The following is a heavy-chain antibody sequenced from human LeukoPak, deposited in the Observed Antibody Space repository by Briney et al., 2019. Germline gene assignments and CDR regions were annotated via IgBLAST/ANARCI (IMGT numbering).Heavy chain of an antibody. CDR1: GDSVSSNRAS. Sequence: SQTLSLTCAISGDSVSSNRASWTWLRQSPSRGLEWLGRTYYRSKWYNDYAVSLKGRISINPDTSKNQFSLQLNSVTPEDTAVYYCSRSDGASDFDYWGQGTLVTVSS. CDR2: TYYRSKWYN. CDR3: SRSDGASDFDY. V-gene: IGHV6-1*01. J-gene: IGHJ4*02. D-gene: IGHD5-24*01.